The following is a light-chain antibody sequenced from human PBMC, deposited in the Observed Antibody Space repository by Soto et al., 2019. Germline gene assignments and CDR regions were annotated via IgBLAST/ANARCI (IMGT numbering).Light chain of an antibody. CDR2: GSS. Sequence: EILLTQSPCTLSLSPGERATLSCGASQSVSSSYLAWYQQKPGHAPSLLIYGSSSRATVIPDRFSGTGSETDFTLTISRLEPEDFEVYYCQQYDNSPITFGQGTRLEIK. J-gene: IGKJ5*01. V-gene: IGKV3-20*01. CDR3: QQYDNSPIT. CDR1: QSVSSSY.